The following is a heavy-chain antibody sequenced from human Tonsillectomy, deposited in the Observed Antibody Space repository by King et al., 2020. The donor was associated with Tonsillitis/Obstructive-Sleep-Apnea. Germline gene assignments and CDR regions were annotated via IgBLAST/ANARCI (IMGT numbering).Heavy chain of an antibody. Sequence: LPLQESGPGLVKPSETLSLSCSVYGDSISSTGYFWGWIRQPPGQGLEWIGSIYQSGSTYYNPSLKSRVTISVDRSKNQFSLNLRSVTAADTALYYCAGRSMKEVVINDSFDIWGQGTMVIVS. CDR1: GDSISSTGYF. CDR3: AGRSMKEVVINDSFDI. D-gene: IGHD2-2*01. J-gene: IGHJ3*02. CDR2: IYQSGST. V-gene: IGHV4-39*01.